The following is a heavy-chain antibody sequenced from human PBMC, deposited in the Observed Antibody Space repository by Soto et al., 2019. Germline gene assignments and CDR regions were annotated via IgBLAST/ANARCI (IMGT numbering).Heavy chain of an antibody. D-gene: IGHD3-10*01. V-gene: IGHV4-61*08. CDR2: ISYSGST. CDR1: GGSISSGGYS. CDR3: ARVNYYVSGSYYSDY. J-gene: IGHJ4*02. Sequence: SETLSLTCAVSGGSISSGGYSWSWIRQPPGKGREWIGYISYSGSTNFNPSLKSRVTISVDTSKNQFSLKLSSVTAADTAVYYGARVNYYVSGSYYSDYWGQGTLVTVSP.